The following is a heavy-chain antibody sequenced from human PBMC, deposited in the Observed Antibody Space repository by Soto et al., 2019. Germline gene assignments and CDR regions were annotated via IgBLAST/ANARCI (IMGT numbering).Heavy chain of an antibody. CDR1: GLTFSSNA. CDR2: ITDSGGYT. D-gene: IGHD1-1*01. J-gene: IGHJ6*02. CDR3: AKHQLDYYYYNMDV. V-gene: IGHV3-23*01. Sequence: PGGSLRLSCAASGLTFSSNAVSWVRRAPGKGLEWVSVITDSGGYTFYADSVQGRFTISRDNSKKTVYLQMTSLRAEDTAVYYCAKHQLDYYYYNMDVWGQGTTVTVSS.